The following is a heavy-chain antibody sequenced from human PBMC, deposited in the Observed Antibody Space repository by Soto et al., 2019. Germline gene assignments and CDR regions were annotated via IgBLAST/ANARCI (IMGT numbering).Heavy chain of an antibody. CDR2: IIPIFGTA. Sequence: SVKVSCKASGGTFSSYAISWVRQAPGQGLEWMGGIIPIFGTANYAQKFQGRVTITADESTSTAYMELSSLRSEDTAVYYCARAAWAYYDSRGDLRYEACDIWGQGTMGTVS. CDR1: GGTFSSYA. CDR3: ARAAWAYYDSRGDLRYEACDI. D-gene: IGHD3-22*01. V-gene: IGHV1-69*13. J-gene: IGHJ3*02.